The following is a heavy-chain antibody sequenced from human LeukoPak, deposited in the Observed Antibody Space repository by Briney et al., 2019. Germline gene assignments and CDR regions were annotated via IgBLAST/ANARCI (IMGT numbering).Heavy chain of an antibody. CDR1: GFPFSSYS. CDR2: ISISSSTI. D-gene: IGHD6-13*01. Sequence: GGSLRLSCAASGFPFSSYSMNWGRQAPGKVLEWVSYISISSSTIYYADSVKGRFTISRDNAKNSVYLQMNSLRAEDTALYHCARGSGSSWYFYFDYWGQGTLVTVSS. J-gene: IGHJ4*02. CDR3: ARGSGSSWYFYFDY. V-gene: IGHV3-48*04.